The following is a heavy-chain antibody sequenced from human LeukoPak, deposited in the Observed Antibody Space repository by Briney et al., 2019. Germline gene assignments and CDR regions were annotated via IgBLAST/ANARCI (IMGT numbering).Heavy chain of an antibody. CDR2: IYYSGST. CDR3: ARTTEGGYTYNYFYYYYMDV. Sequence: SETLSLTGTVSGGSISSYYWSWIRQTPGKEMEWIGNIYYSGSTDYNPSLKSRVTISLDMSQTQFSLNLTSVTAADTAVYYCARTTEGGYTYNYFYYYYMDVWGKGTTVTISS. V-gene: IGHV4-59*01. D-gene: IGHD5-18*01. J-gene: IGHJ6*03. CDR1: GGSISSYY.